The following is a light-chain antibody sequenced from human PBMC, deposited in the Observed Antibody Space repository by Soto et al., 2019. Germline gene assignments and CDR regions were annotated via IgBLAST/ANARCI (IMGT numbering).Light chain of an antibody. CDR1: QNINNW. CDR2: DAS. CDR3: QQYSTYSFS. J-gene: IGKJ3*01. V-gene: IGKV1-5*01. Sequence: DIQMTQSPSTLSASVGDRVTITCRASQNINNWLAWYQQKPGKAPKLLIYDASTLESGVPSRFSGSGSGTEFTLTISSLQPDDVATYYCQQYSTYSFSFGPGTKVDIK.